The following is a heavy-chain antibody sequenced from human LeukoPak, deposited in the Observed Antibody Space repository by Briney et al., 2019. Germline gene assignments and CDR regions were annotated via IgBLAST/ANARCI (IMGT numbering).Heavy chain of an antibody. V-gene: IGHV4-39*01. CDR1: GGSISSSSYY. Sequence: SETLSLTCTVSGGSISSSSYYWGWIRQPPGKGVEWVGSIYYSGSTYYNPSLKSRVTISVDTSKNQFSLKLSSVTAADTAVYYCARRGGDPAARAHYFDYWGQGTLVTAS. D-gene: IGHD6-6*01. J-gene: IGHJ4*02. CDR3: ARRGGDPAARAHYFDY. CDR2: IYYSGST.